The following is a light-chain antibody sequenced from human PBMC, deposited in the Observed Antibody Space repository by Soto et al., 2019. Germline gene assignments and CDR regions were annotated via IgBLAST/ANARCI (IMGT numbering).Light chain of an antibody. CDR2: GAS. Sequence: DIVLAQSLAPRCLPPREKDTLSCRASQSVSNNYLAWYQQKPGQAPRLLIYGASNRATGIPDRFSGSGSGTDFTLTISRLEPEDFAVYYCQQYGSSGTFGQGTKVDIK. CDR3: QQYGSSGT. V-gene: IGKV3-20*01. J-gene: IGKJ1*01. CDR1: QSVSNNY.